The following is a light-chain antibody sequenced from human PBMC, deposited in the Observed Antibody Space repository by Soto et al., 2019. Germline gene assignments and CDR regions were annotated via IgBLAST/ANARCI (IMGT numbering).Light chain of an antibody. J-gene: IGKJ5*01. CDR2: ASS. V-gene: IGKV1-9*01. Sequence: DLQLTQSPSFLSASVGDRVTISCRASQGISSYLAWYQQTPGKAPKLLIYASSTLQSGVPSRFSGSGSGTEFTLTIGSLQPEDFATYYCQQLNTFPVTVGQGTRLDI. CDR1: QGISSY. CDR3: QQLNTFPVT.